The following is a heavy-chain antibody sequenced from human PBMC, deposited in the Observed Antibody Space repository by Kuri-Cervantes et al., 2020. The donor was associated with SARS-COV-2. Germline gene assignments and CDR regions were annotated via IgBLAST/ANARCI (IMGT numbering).Heavy chain of an antibody. CDR3: ARESTYTFDI. CDR2: INYSGTT. V-gene: IGHV4-34*01. CDR1: GGSFSNFH. J-gene: IGHJ3*02. Sequence: SETLSLTCGVYGGSFSNFHWNWVRQPPGKGLEWIGEINYSGTTNYNPSLKSRVTISVDTSKNQCSLNLTSVTAADTAVYYCARESTYTFDIWGQGTLVTVSS. D-gene: IGHD2-2*02.